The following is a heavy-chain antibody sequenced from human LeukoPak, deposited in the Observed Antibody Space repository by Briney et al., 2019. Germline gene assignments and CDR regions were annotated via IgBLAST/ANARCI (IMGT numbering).Heavy chain of an antibody. CDR3: ASGKFWSGYWIFDY. CDR2: IYYSGST. V-gene: IGHV4-59*01. J-gene: IGHJ4*02. D-gene: IGHD3-3*01. CDR1: GGSISSYY. Sequence: SETLSLTCTVSGGSISSYYWSWIRQPPGKGLEWIGYIYYSGSTNYNPSLKSRVTISVDTSKNQFSLKLSSVTAADTAVYYCASGKFWSGYWIFDYWGQGTLVTVSS.